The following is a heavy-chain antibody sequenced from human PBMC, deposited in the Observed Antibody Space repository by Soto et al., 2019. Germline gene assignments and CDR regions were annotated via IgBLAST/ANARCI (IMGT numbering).Heavy chain of an antibody. D-gene: IGHD3-16*02. Sequence: SVKVSCKASGFTFTSSAVQWVRQARGQRLEWIGWIVVGSGNTNYAQKLQERVTITRDMSTSTAYMELSSLRSEDTAVYYCAAADDYVWGSYRYTLGAFDIWGQGTMVTVSS. CDR3: AAADDYVWGSYRYTLGAFDI. CDR1: GFTFTSSA. CDR2: IVVGSGNT. J-gene: IGHJ3*02. V-gene: IGHV1-58*01.